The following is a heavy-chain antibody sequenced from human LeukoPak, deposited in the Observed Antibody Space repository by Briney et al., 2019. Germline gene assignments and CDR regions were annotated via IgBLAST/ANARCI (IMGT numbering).Heavy chain of an antibody. CDR2: ISGSGGST. CDR1: GFTFSSYA. Sequence: GGSLRLSCAASGFTFSSYAMSWVRQAPGKGLEWGSAISGSGGSTYYADSVKGRFTISRDNSKNTLYLQMNSLRAEDTAVYYCAKPGEEAGYSSGWYRNWYFDLWGCGTLVTVSS. CDR3: AKPGEEAGYSSGWYRNWYFDL. V-gene: IGHV3-23*01. D-gene: IGHD6-19*01. J-gene: IGHJ2*01.